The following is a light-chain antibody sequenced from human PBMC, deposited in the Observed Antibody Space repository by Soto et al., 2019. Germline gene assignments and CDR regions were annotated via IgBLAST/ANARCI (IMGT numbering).Light chain of an antibody. J-gene: IGKJ5*01. CDR1: QSVSSSY. V-gene: IGKV3D-20*02. CDR2: DAS. Sequence: EIVWTQSTGTLSLSPGERCTLSCLASQSVSSSYLAWYQQKPGQAPRLLIYDASNRATGITARFSGSGSGTDFTITISSLEPEDFAVYYCQPRSNWRITFGPGTRLEIK. CDR3: QPRSNWRIT.